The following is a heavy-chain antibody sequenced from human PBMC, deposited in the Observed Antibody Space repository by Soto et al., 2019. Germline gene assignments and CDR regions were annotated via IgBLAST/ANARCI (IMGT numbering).Heavy chain of an antibody. Sequence: QVQLIQSGAEARKPGASVKVSCKASGYTFIGYYIHWIRQAPGQGLEWMGYINPQTGAPTYAQKFKCSVTMTRDTTLRTAYLELKTLTSNDTAVYYCAKARGVSSARLITWFDPWCHGTLVSVSS. D-gene: IGHD2-2*01. J-gene: IGHJ5*02. CDR1: GYTFIGYY. CDR3: AKARGVSSARLITWFDP. CDR2: INPQTGAP. V-gene: IGHV1-2*04.